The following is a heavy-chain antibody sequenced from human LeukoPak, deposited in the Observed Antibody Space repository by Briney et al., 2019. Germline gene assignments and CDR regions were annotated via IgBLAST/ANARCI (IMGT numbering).Heavy chain of an antibody. V-gene: IGHV1-69*13. J-gene: IGHJ6*02. CDR1: GGTFSSYA. Sequence: ASVKVSCKASGGTFSSYAISWVRQAPGQGLEWMGGIIPIFGTANYAQKFQGRVTITADESTSTAYMELSSLRSEDTAVYYCATGSMVRGVYWGPYYYYGMDVWGQGTTVTVSS. CDR3: ATGSMVRGVYWGPYYYYGMDV. CDR2: IIPIFGTA. D-gene: IGHD3-10*01.